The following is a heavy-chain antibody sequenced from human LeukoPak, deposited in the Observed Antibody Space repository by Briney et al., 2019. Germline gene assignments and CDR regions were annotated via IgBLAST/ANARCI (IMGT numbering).Heavy chain of an antibody. V-gene: IGHV3-23*01. D-gene: IGHD3-10*01. CDR3: AKDSQLLLFGELEDY. J-gene: IGHJ4*02. Sequence: GGSLRLSCAASGFTFSSYAMSWVRQAPGKGLEWVSAISGSGGSTYYADSVKGRFTISRDNSKNTLYLQMNSLRAEDTAVYYCAKDSQLLLFGELEDYWGQGTLVTVSS. CDR2: ISGSGGST. CDR1: GFTFSSYA.